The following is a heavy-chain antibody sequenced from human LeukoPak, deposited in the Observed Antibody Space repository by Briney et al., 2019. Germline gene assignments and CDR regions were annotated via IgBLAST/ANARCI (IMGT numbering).Heavy chain of an antibody. CDR3: ARVRGSGSYYKGHGDY. J-gene: IGHJ4*02. CDR2: ISAYNGNT. CDR1: GYTFTSYG. V-gene: IGHV1-18*01. Sequence: ASVKVSCKASGYTFTSYGISWVRQAPGQGLEWMGWISAYNGNTNYAQKLQGRVTMTTDTSTSTAYMELRSLRSDDTAVYYCARVRGSGSYYKGHGDYWGQGTLVTVSS. D-gene: IGHD3-10*01.